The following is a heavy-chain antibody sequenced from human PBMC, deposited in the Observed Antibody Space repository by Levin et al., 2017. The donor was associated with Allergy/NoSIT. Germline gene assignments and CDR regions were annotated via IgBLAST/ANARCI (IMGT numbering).Heavy chain of an antibody. CDR2: INPNSGGT. D-gene: IGHD6-19*01. Sequence: ASVKVSCKASGYTFTGYYMHWVRQAPGQGLEWMGWINPNSGGTNYAQKFQGWVTMTRDTSISTAYMELSRLRSDDTAVYYCARDRYSSGWAPPYYYYGMDVWGQGTTVTVSS. CDR1: GYTFTGYY. J-gene: IGHJ6*02. V-gene: IGHV1-2*04. CDR3: ARDRYSSGWAPPYYYYGMDV.